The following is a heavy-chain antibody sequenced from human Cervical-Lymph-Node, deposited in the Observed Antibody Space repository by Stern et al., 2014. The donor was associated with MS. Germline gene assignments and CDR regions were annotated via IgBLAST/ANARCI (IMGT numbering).Heavy chain of an antibody. CDR3: ARPRWDSSGWYYYYYGMDV. J-gene: IGHJ6*02. V-gene: IGHV1-69*01. CDR2: IIPIFGTA. Sequence: VQLVQSGAEVKKPGSSVQVSCKASGGTFSSYAISWVRQAPGQGLEWMGGIIPIFGTANYAQKFQGRVTITADESTSTAYMELSSLRSEDTAVYYCARPRWDSSGWYYYYYGMDVWGQGTTVTVSS. D-gene: IGHD6-19*01. CDR1: GGTFSSYA.